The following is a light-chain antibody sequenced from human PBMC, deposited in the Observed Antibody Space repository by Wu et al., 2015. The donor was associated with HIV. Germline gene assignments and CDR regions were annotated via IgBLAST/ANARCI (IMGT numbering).Light chain of an antibody. Sequence: EIVFTQSPGTLSLSPGERATLSCRASQSINSNYLAWYQQKPGQAPRILIYGASIRATGIPDRFSGSGSGTDFTLTISRLEPEDFAVYYCQQYGXAFGQGTRLEIK. J-gene: IGKJ5*01. CDR3: QQYGXA. V-gene: IGKV3-20*01. CDR1: QSINSNY. CDR2: GAS.